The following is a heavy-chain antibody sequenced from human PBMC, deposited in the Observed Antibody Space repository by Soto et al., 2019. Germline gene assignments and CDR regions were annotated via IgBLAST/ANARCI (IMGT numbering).Heavy chain of an antibody. D-gene: IGHD4-4*01. V-gene: IGHV3-7*01. Sequence: PGGSLRLSCAASGFTFRNYWMSWVRQAPGKGLEWLANLKEDGSVNYYVDSVKGRFTISRDNAKNSVSLQMNSLRADDTAVYYCAKDPDYTTGWAFLNTFDPWGQGTQVTVSS. CDR1: GFTFRNYW. CDR3: AKDPDYTTGWAFLNTFDP. CDR2: LKEDGSVN. J-gene: IGHJ5*02.